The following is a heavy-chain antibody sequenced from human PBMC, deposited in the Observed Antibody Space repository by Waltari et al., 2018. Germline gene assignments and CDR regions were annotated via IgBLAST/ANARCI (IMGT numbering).Heavy chain of an antibody. V-gene: IGHV4-4*07. J-gene: IGHJ4*02. CDR2: MYTSGSS. Sequence: QVQLQESGPGLVKPSETLSLTCTVSCGSSIAYSWRWIRQPAGKGLEWIGRMYTSGSSTYNPSLRSRVTMSVDTSKNQFSLKLSSVTAADTAVYYCATRDSDGFDYWGQGILVTVSS. CDR3: ATRDSDGFDY. CDR1: CGSSIAYS. D-gene: IGHD2-15*01.